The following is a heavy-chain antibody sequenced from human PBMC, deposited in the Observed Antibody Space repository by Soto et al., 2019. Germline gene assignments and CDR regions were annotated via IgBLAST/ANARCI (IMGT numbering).Heavy chain of an antibody. CDR3: ARDRGIVVLITLPVDY. CDR1: GFTFSSDA. J-gene: IGHJ4*02. CDR2: ISYDRSNK. D-gene: IGHD3-22*01. V-gene: IGHV3-30-3*01. Sequence: QMQLVESGGGVVQPGRSLRLSCAASGFTFSSDAMHWVRQAPGNGLEWVAVISYDRSNKYYADAVKGRFTISRDNSKNTLYLQMNSLRSEDTAVYYCARDRGIVVLITLPVDYWGQGTLVTVSS.